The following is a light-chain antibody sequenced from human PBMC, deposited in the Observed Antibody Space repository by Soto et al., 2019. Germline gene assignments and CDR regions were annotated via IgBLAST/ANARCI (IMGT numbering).Light chain of an antibody. V-gene: IGKV1-27*01. Sequence: DIRMTQSPSSLSSSVGDRVTIACRASQDISTYLAWYQQKPGKVPKLLIYAASTLLSGVPSRFSGSGLGTDFTLTISSLQPEDVATYYCQKYNTAPLTFGQGTKVEIK. J-gene: IGKJ1*01. CDR1: QDISTY. CDR2: AAS. CDR3: QKYNTAPLT.